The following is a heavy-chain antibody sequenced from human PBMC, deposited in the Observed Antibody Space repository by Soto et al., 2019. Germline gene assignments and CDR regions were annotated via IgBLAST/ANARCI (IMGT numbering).Heavy chain of an antibody. J-gene: IGHJ3*01. V-gene: IGHV3-53*01. CDR3: ARAAEGYYYDSTGYYSDALDL. CDR2: IFFDGST. D-gene: IGHD3-22*01. Sequence: PGGSLRLSSAASGFSVSEKYMNWVRQPPGKGLEWGSVIFFDGSTHYADSVKGRSTISRDNSKNTLHLQMRSLRAEDTAVYYCARAAEGYYYDSTGYYSDALDLWGQGTVVTVSS. CDR1: GFSVSEKY.